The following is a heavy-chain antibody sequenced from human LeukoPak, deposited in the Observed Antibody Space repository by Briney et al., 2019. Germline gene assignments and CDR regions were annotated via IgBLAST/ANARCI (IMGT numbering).Heavy chain of an antibody. CDR2: TFYRSKWYN. D-gene: IGHD2-21*02. V-gene: IGHV6-1*01. CDR3: ARYVTGAVDI. CDR1: GDSVSSNSAT. Sequence: SQTLSLTCAISGDSVSSNSATWNWIRQSPSRGLEWLGRTFYRSKWYNEYAVSVKSRIIVNPDTSTNHFSLQLNSVTPEDTAVYYCARYVTGAVDIWGLGTIVTVSS. J-gene: IGHJ3*02.